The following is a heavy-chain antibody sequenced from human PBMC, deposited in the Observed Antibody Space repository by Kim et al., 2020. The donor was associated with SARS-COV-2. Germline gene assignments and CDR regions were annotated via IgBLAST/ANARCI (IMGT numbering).Heavy chain of an antibody. D-gene: IGHD6-13*01. Sequence: CQGRVTITADNTTSTAYMELSSLRSEDTAVYYCARVGSSSWYSRESYFDYWGQGTLVTVSS. V-gene: IGHV1-69*04. J-gene: IGHJ4*02. CDR3: ARVGSSSWYSRESYFDY.